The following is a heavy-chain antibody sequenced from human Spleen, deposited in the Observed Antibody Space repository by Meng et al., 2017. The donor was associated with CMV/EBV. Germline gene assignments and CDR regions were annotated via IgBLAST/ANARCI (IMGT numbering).Heavy chain of an antibody. D-gene: IGHD6-6*01. Sequence: GGSLRLSCAASGFTFDDFGMSWVRQVPGKGLEWVSGISWNSDSIGYVDSVRGRFTISRDNAKNSLYLQMNSLRVEGTALYYCVKDMGRGIAGRLDYWGQGTLVTVSS. J-gene: IGHJ4*02. V-gene: IGHV3-9*01. CDR3: VKDMGRGIAGRLDY. CDR2: ISWNSDSI. CDR1: GFTFDDFG.